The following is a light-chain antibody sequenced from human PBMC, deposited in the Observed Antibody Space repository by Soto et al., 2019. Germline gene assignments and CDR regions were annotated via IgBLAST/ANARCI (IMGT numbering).Light chain of an antibody. V-gene: IGLV2-23*01. J-gene: IGLJ2*01. Sequence: QSALTQPASVSGSPGQSITISCTGTFSDVGSYNLVSWYQQHPGKAPKLMIYEDTKRPSGVSNRFSGSKSGYTASLTISGLQAEDEADYYCCSYAGSSTVVFGGGTKLTGL. CDR1: FSDVGSYNL. CDR2: EDT. CDR3: CSYAGSSTVV.